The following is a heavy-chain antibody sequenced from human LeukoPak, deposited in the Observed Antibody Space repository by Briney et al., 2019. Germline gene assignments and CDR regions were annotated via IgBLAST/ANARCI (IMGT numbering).Heavy chain of an antibody. D-gene: IGHD6-19*01. CDR2: SNDSESA. CDR3: ASNQWLVHP. V-gene: IGHV4-39*01. CDR1: VRSIRSSSYF. J-gene: IGHJ5*02. Sequence: ASETLSLTCTVSVRSIRSSSYFWAWIRQPPGRGLKWNGSSNDSESAYYDPGLNSRVTISVDTSKNQYTLKLSSVTAADTAVYYCASNQWLVHPWGQGTLVTVSS.